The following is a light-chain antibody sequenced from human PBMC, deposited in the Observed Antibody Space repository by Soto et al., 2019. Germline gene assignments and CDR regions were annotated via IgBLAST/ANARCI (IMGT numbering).Light chain of an antibody. V-gene: IGKV3-20*01. J-gene: IGKJ5*01. Sequence: EIVLTQSPGTLSLSPGERATLSCRASQSFSSTYLAWYQQKPGQAPRLIIYGASSRATGIPDRFSGSGSGTDLTLTITRLEPEDFAVYYCQQYGSSSITCGQGTRLEIK. CDR2: GAS. CDR1: QSFSSTY. CDR3: QQYGSSSIT.